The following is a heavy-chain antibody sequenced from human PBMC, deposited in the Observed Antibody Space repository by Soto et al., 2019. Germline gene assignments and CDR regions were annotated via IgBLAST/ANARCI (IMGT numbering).Heavy chain of an antibody. V-gene: IGHV1-69*01. J-gene: IGHJ4*02. Sequence: QVQLVQSGAEVKKPGSSVKVSCKASGGTFSSYAISWVRQAPGQGLEWRGGIIPIFGTADYEQKFQGRVTITADESTSTAYMELSSLRSEDTAVYYCARDGAVLMYSSGWYYDWGQGSLVTVS. CDR2: IIPIFGTA. CDR3: ARDGAVLMYSSGWYYD. CDR1: GGTFSSYA. D-gene: IGHD6-19*01.